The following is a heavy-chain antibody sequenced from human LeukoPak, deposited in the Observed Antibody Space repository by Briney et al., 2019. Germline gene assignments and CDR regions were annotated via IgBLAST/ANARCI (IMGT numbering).Heavy chain of an antibody. CDR2: IGSSGGTI. CDR1: GFTFSDYD. D-gene: IGHD2-21*01. CDR3: ARDNSRVKDY. V-gene: IGHV3-48*03. Sequence: PGGSLRLSCAASGFTFSDYDMNWVRQAPGKGLEWVSYIGSSGGTIYYADSVKGRFIISRDNAKNSLYLQMNSLRAEDTALYYCARDNSRVKDYWGQGTLVTVSS. J-gene: IGHJ4*02.